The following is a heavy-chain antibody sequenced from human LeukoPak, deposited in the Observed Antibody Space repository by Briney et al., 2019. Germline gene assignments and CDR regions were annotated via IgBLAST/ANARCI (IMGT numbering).Heavy chain of an antibody. CDR2: IGTAGDT. CDR1: GFTFSSYD. J-gene: IGHJ4*02. CDR3: ARAYYDILTGYCYFGY. D-gene: IGHD3-9*01. V-gene: IGHV3-13*01. Sequence: PGGSLRLSCAASGFTFSSYDMHWVRQATGKGLEWVSAIGTAGDTYYPGSVKGRFTISRENAKNSLYLQMNSLRAGDTAVYYCARAYYDILTGYCYFGYWGQGTLVTVSS.